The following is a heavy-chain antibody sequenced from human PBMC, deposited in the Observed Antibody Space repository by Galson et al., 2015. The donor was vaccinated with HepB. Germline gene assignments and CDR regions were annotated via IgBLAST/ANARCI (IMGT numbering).Heavy chain of an antibody. Sequence: SVKVSCKASGYTFTSYAMNWVRQAPGQGLEWMGWISAYNGNTNYAQKLQGRVTMTTDTSTSTAYMELRSLRSDDTAVYYCARDSNPGYCSSTSCLSDAFDIWGQGTMVTVSS. V-gene: IGHV1-18*01. CDR1: GYTFTSYA. J-gene: IGHJ3*02. CDR2: ISAYNGNT. D-gene: IGHD2-2*01. CDR3: ARDSNPGYCSSTSCLSDAFDI.